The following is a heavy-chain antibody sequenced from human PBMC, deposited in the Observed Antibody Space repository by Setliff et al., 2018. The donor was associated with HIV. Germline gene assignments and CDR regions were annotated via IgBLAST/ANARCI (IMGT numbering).Heavy chain of an antibody. Sequence: ASVKVSCKASGYKFTDYYIHWVRQAPGQGLEWMGRISADSGNTKYAQNVQGRVTMTTDTSASTAYMEVRRLRSDDTAVYYCARVGTSGFRSDFHFYYWGQGTLVTVSS. CDR1: GYKFTDYY. CDR3: ARVGTSGFRSDFHFYY. CDR2: ISADSGNT. V-gene: IGHV1-18*04. D-gene: IGHD2-8*01. J-gene: IGHJ4*02.